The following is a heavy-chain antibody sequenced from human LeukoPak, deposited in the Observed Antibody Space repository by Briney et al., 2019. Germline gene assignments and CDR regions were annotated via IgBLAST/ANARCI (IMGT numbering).Heavy chain of an antibody. Sequence: SQTLSLTCTVSGGSISSGSYYWSWIRQPAGKGLEWIGRIYYSGSTYYNPSLKSRVTISVDTSKNQFSLKLSSVTAADTAVYYCARIFTYYDILTGYSTDAFDIWGQGTMVTVSS. CDR3: ARIFTYYDILTGYSTDAFDI. J-gene: IGHJ3*02. D-gene: IGHD3-9*01. V-gene: IGHV4-61*02. CDR2: IYYSGST. CDR1: GGSISSGSYY.